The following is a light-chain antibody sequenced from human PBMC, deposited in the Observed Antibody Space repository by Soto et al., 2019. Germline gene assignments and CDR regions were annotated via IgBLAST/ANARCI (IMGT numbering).Light chain of an antibody. CDR2: DTF. CDR3: QLRRDWPPTYT. V-gene: IGKV3-11*01. J-gene: IGKJ2*01. Sequence: EIVLTQSPATLSLSPGTGATLSCRASQIVTSSFASYQQRPGQAPRRLIYDTFTRTTGIPARFSAKGAGTDFTLTISSLEPEDSEVYFCQLRRDWPPTYTFGQGTKLE. CDR1: QIVTSS.